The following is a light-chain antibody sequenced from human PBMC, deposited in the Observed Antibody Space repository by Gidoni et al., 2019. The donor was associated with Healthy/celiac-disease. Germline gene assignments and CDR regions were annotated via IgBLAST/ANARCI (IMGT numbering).Light chain of an antibody. CDR3: QQSYSTLRT. J-gene: IGKJ1*01. V-gene: IGKV1-39*01. Sequence: DSQITQSPSSQSASVGDRVTITCRASQSISSYLNWYQQKPGKAPKLLIYAASSLQSGVPSRFSGSGSGTDFTLTISSLQPEDFATYYCQQSYSTLRTFGQGTKVEIK. CDR1: QSISSY. CDR2: AAS.